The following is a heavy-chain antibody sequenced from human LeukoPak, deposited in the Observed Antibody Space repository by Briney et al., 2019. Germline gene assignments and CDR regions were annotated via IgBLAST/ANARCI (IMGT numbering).Heavy chain of an antibody. CDR1: GYTFTGYY. CDR3: ARAGQERYFDY. J-gene: IGHJ4*02. Sequence: ASVKVSCKASGYTFTGYYMHWVRQAPGQGLEWMGIINPSGGSTSYAQKFQGRVTMTRDTSTSTVYMEQSSLRSEDTAVYYCARAGQERYFDYWGQGTLVTVSS. CDR2: INPSGGST. V-gene: IGHV1-46*01. D-gene: IGHD5-24*01.